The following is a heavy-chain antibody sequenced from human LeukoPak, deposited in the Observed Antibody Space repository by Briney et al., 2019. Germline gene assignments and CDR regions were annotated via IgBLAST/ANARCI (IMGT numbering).Heavy chain of an antibody. V-gene: IGHV3-48*03. CDR1: GFTFSSYE. J-gene: IGHJ4*02. CDR2: ISSSGSTI. CDR3: ARDPYYGDYVV. D-gene: IGHD4-17*01. Sequence: GGSLRLSCAASGFTFSSYEMNWVRQAPGKGLEWVSYISSSGSTIYYADSVKGRFTISRDNAKNSLYLQMNSLRAEDTAVYYCARDPYYGDYVVWGQETLVTVSS.